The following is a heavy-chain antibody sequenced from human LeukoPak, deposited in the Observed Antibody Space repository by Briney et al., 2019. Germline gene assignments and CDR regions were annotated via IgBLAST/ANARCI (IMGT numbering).Heavy chain of an antibody. V-gene: IGHV1-2*02. CDR2: INPNSGGT. CDR1: GYTFTGYY. D-gene: IGHD3-10*01. J-gene: IGHJ5*02. Sequence: GASVKVSCKASGYTFTGYYMHWVRQAPGQGLEWMGWINPNSGGTNYAQKFQGRVTMTRDTSISTAYMELSRLRSDDTAVYYCARDSILLWFGDPTPFDPWGQGTLVTVSS. CDR3: ARDSILLWFGDPTPFDP.